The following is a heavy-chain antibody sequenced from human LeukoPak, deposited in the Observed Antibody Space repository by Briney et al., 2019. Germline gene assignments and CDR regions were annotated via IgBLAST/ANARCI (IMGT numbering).Heavy chain of an antibody. CDR2: LSGSGGGT. CDR1: GFTFSSYA. V-gene: IGHV3-23*01. Sequence: PGGSLRLSRAASGFTFSSYAMSWVRQAPGKGLEWVSGLSGSGGGTYYADSVKGRFTSSRDNSKNTLYLQMNSLRAEDTALYYCAKVPYYFDGSGSYFDYWGQGTLVTVSS. CDR3: AKVPYYFDGSGSYFDY. D-gene: IGHD3-22*01. J-gene: IGHJ4*02.